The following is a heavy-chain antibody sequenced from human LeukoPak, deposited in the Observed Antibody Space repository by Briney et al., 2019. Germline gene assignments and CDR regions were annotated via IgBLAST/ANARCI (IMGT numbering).Heavy chain of an antibody. CDR3: AKGVEGWLGNWFDP. V-gene: IGHV3-9*01. CDR1: GFTFDDYA. D-gene: IGHD5-12*01. J-gene: IGHJ5*02. Sequence: GGSLRLSCAVSGFTFDDYAMHWVRQVPGKGLEWVSGINWNSDSIGYADSVKGRFTTSRGNAKNSLYLQMNSLRAEDTAVYYCAKGVEGWLGNWFDPWGQGTLVTVSS. CDR2: INWNSDSI.